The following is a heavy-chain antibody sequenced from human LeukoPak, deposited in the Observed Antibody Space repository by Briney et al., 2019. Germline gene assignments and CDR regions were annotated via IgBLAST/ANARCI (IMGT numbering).Heavy chain of an antibody. J-gene: IGHJ4*02. CDR1: GYTFTSYD. CDR3: ARGPYYGSGSYFGEFDY. V-gene: IGHV1-8*03. Sequence: ASVKVSCKASGYTFTSYDINWVRQATGQGLEWMGWMNHNSGNTGYAQKFQGRVIITRNTSISTAYMELSSLRSEDTAVYYCARGPYYGSGSYFGEFDYWGQGTLVTVSS. CDR2: MNHNSGNT. D-gene: IGHD3-10*01.